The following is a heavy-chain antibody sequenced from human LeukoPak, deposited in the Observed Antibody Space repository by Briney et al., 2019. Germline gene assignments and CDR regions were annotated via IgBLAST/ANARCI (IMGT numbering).Heavy chain of an antibody. J-gene: IGHJ3*02. CDR1: GYTFTRYG. D-gene: IGHD1-1*01. V-gene: IGHV1-18*01. CDR3: ARARYIPTERGDDAFDI. Sequence: ASVTVSCKASGYTFTRYGISWVRQAPGQGLEWMGWISAYNGNTNSAQKLQGRVTMTTDTSTSTAYMELRSLRSDDTAVYYCARARYIPTERGDDAFDIWGQGTVVTVSS. CDR2: ISAYNGNT.